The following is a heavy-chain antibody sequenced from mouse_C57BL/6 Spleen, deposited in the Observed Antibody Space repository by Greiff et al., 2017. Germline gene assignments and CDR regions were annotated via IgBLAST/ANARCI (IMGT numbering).Heavy chain of an antibody. CDR3: ASYDYDGGY. J-gene: IGHJ2*01. CDR1: GYAFSSSW. D-gene: IGHD2-4*01. V-gene: IGHV1-82*01. Sequence: QVQLQQSGPELVKPGASVKISCKASGYAFSSSWMNWVKQRPGQGLEWIGRIYPGDGDTNYNGKFKGKATLTADKSSSTAYMQLSSLTSEDSAVYFCASYDYDGGYWGQGTTLTVSS. CDR2: IYPGDGDT.